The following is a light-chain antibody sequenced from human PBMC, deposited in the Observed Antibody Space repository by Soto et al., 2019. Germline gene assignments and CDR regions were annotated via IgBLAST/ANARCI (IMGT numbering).Light chain of an antibody. Sequence: DIVMTQSPLSLPVTPGEPASLSCRSSRTLLHSNGHNYLQWYLQRPGQSPQLLIYLGSNRASGVPDRFSGSGSGTDFTLKISRVEAEDFGVYYCMQTLQHPLAFGQGTRLEI. CDR1: RTLLHSNGHNY. V-gene: IGKV2-28*01. CDR3: MQTLQHPLA. J-gene: IGKJ5*01. CDR2: LGS.